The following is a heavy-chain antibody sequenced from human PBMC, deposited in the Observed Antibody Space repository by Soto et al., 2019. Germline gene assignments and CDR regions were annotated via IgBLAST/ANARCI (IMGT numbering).Heavy chain of an antibody. CDR2: ISSTGTI. D-gene: IGHD3-10*01. CDR3: ARDRKLVIPGNYYYYGMDV. CDR1: GGSIRDYF. J-gene: IGHJ6*01. V-gene: IGHV4-59*01. Sequence: PSETLSLTCSVSGGSIRDYFWTWIRQPPGKGLEWIGYISSTGTINYNSSLKSSVTISLDTSRNLFSLKLSSVTPADTAVYFCARDRKLVIPGNYYYYGMDVWGQGTTVTVS.